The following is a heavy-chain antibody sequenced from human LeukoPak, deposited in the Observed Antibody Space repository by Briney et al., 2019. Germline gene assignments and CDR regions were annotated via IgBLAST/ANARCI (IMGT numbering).Heavy chain of an antibody. CDR2: IIPIFFTA. Sequence: GASVKVSCKASGCTFSSYAISWVRQAPGQRLEWIGVIIPIFFTANYAQKFQGRVTITADDSTSTAYIQLSSLRSEDTAVYYCANHGYRGYDYRLDYWGQGTLVTVSS. CDR3: ANHGYRGYDYRLDY. J-gene: IGHJ4*02. V-gene: IGHV1-69*13. CDR1: GCTFSSYA. D-gene: IGHD5-12*01.